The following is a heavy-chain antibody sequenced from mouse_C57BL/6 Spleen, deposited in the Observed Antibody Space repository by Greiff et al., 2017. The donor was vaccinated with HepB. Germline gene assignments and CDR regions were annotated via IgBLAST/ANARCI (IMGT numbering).Heavy chain of an antibody. Sequence: EVKVEESGGGLVKPGGSLKLSCAASGFTFSSYAMSWVRQTPEKRLEWVATISDGGSYTYYPDNVKGRFTISRDNAKNNLYLQMSHLKSEDTAMYYCARDQGGNYYDYWGQGTTLTVSS. CDR3: ARDQGGNYYDY. J-gene: IGHJ2*01. CDR1: GFTFSSYA. CDR2: ISDGGSYT. V-gene: IGHV5-4*01. D-gene: IGHD3-2*02.